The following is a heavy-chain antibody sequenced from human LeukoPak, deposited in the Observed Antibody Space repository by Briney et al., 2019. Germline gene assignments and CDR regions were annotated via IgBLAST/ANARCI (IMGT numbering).Heavy chain of an antibody. CDR2: MNPNSGNT. J-gene: IGHJ3*02. CDR3: ARDPVRGDAFDI. V-gene: IGHV1-8*01. D-gene: IGHD3-10*01. CDR1: GYTFTSYD. Sequence: ASVKRSCKASGYTFTSYDINWVRQATGQGLEWMGWMNPNSGNTGYAQKFQGRVTMTRNTSISTAYMELSSLRSEDTAVYYCARDPVRGDAFDIWGQGTMVTVSS.